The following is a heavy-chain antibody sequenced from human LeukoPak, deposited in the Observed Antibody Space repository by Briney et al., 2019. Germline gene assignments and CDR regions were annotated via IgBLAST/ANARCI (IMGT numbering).Heavy chain of an antibody. CDR2: IKSDGSRT. J-gene: IGHJ4*02. D-gene: IGHD2-15*01. Sequence: GGSLRLSCAASGFTISNYWMHWVRQPPGKGLVWVSRIKSDGSRTDYADSVKGRFTISRDNAKNTLYLQMNSLRAEDTAVYYCARELPFDYWGQGTLVTVFS. CDR1: GFTISNYW. V-gene: IGHV3-74*01. CDR3: ARELPFDY.